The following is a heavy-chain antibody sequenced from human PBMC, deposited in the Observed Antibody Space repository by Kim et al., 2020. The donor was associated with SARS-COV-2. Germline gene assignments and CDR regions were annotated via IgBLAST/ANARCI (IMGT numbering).Heavy chain of an antibody. Sequence: GGSLRLSCAASGFTFSSYSMSWVRQAPGKGLEWVSAISGSGGSTYYADSVKGRFTISRDNSKNTLYLQMNSLRAEDTAVYYCAKDLLIAAFPQIDYWGQGTLGTVSS. V-gene: IGHV3-23*01. CDR3: AKDLLIAAFPQIDY. J-gene: IGHJ4*02. D-gene: IGHD6-13*01. CDR2: ISGSGGST. CDR1: GFTFSSYS.